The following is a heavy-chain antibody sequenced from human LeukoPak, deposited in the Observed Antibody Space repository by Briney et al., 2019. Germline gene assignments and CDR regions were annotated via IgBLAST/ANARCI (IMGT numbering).Heavy chain of an antibody. V-gene: IGHV4-59*01. CDR3: ARGSGGIPSPAFDI. J-gene: IGHJ3*02. CDR2: IYYGGST. CDR1: GGSISSYY. Sequence: PSETLSLTCTVSGGSISSYYWSWIRQPPGKGLEWIGYIYYGGSTNYNPSLKSRVTISVDTSKNQFFLKLSSVTAADTAVYYCARGSGGIPSPAFDIWGQGTMVTVSS. D-gene: IGHD3-16*01.